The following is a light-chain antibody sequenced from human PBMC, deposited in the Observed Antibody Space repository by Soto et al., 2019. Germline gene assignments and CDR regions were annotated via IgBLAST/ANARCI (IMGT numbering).Light chain of an antibody. J-gene: IGKJ1*01. CDR1: QSISSW. Sequence: DIHTTQSPSTLSASVGDRVTITCRASQSISSWLAWYQQKPGKAPKLLIYDASSLESGAPSRFSGSGSGTEFTLTISGLQPDDFATYYCQQYNSYSWTFGQGTKVDIK. CDR3: QQYNSYSWT. V-gene: IGKV1-5*01. CDR2: DAS.